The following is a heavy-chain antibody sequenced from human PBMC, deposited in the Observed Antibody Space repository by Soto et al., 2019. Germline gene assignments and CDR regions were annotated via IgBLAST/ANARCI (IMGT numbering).Heavy chain of an antibody. V-gene: IGHV3-30-3*01. J-gene: IGHJ6*02. CDR3: ARSSRDYDFWAV. Sequence: PGGSLRLSCAASGFTFSSYAMHWVRQAPGKGLEWVAVISYDGSNKYYADSVKGRFTISRDNSKNTLYLQMNSLRAEDTAVYYCARSSRDYDFWAVWGQGTTVTVSS. CDR1: GFTFSSYA. D-gene: IGHD3-3*01. CDR2: ISYDGSNK.